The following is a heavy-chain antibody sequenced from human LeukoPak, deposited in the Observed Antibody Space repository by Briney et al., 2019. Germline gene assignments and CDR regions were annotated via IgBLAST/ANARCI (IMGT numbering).Heavy chain of an antibody. CDR2: ISAYNGNT. CDR3: AREPSASYGVYWFDP. Sequence: ASVKVSCKASGYTFSSYGITWVRQAPGQGLEWMGWISAYNGNTNYAQKLQGRVTMTTDTSTSTAYMELRSLRSDDTAGYYCAREPSASYGVYWFDPWGQGTLVTVSS. CDR1: GYTFSSYG. V-gene: IGHV1-18*01. J-gene: IGHJ5*02. D-gene: IGHD1-26*01.